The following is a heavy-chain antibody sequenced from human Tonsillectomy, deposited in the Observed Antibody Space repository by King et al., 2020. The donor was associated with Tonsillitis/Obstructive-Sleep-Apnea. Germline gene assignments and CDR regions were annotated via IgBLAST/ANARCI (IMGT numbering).Heavy chain of an antibody. V-gene: IGHV2-5*02. Sequence: TLKESGPTLVKPTQTLTLTCTFSDFSLSTSGVGVGWIRQPPGKALEWLALIYWDDDKYYSPSLKSRLSITKDTSKNQVVLTMTNVDPVDTATYYCAHTVWQPPGYFDYWGQGTLVTVSS. CDR2: IYWDDDK. J-gene: IGHJ4*02. D-gene: IGHD1-14*01. CDR1: DFSLSTSGVG. CDR3: AHTVWQPPGYFDY.